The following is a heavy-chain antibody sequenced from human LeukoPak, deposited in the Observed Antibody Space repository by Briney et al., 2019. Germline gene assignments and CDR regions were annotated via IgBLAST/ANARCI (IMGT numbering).Heavy chain of an antibody. V-gene: IGHV1-8*03. CDR3: ARERYCISTTCHRNDAFDI. CDR1: GYTFTSYD. J-gene: IGHJ3*02. Sequence: ASVKVSCKASGYTFTSYDINWVRQATGQGLEWMGWMNPNSGNTGYAQKFQGRVTITRNTSISTAYMELSSLRSEDTAVYYCARERYCISTTCHRNDAFDIWAQGTMGTVS. D-gene: IGHD2-2*01. CDR2: MNPNSGNT.